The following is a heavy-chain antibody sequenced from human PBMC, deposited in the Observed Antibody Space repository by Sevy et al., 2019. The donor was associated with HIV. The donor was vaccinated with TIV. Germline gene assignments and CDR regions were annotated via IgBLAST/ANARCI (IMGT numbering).Heavy chain of an antibody. CDR1: GYSFTSYW. D-gene: IGHD6-19*01. CDR2: IYPGDSDT. J-gene: IGHJ4*02. V-gene: IGHV5-51*01. Sequence: GESLKISCKGSGYSFTSYWIGWVRQMPGKGLEWMGIIYPGDSDTRYSPPFQGQVTISADKSFSTAYLQWSSLKASDTAMDYCARLVPGAVAATGYFDYWGQGTLVTVSS. CDR3: ARLVPGAVAATGYFDY.